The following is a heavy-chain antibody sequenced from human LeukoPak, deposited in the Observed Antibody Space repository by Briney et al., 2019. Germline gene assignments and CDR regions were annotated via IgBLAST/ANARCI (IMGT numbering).Heavy chain of an antibody. Sequence: SETLSLTCAVYGGSFSGYYWSWIRQPPGKGLEWIGEINHSGSTNYNPSLKSRVTISVDTPKNQFSLKLSSVTAADTPVYYCARGTVTTDWGQGTLVTVSS. CDR3: ARGTVTTD. CDR2: INHSGST. CDR1: GGSFSGYY. D-gene: IGHD4-17*01. V-gene: IGHV4-34*01. J-gene: IGHJ4*02.